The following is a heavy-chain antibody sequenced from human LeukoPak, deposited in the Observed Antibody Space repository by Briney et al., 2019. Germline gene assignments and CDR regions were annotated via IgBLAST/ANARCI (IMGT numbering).Heavy chain of an antibody. D-gene: IGHD1-26*01. Sequence: GGSLRLSCVASGLPIADFAMHWVRQAPGKGLEWVGRIKSKTDGGTTDYAAPVKGRFTISRDDSKNTLYLQMNSLKTEDTAVYYCTTGPGEPLDYWGQGTLVTVSS. CDR1: GLPIADFA. CDR3: TTGPGEPLDY. CDR2: IKSKTDGGTT. J-gene: IGHJ4*02. V-gene: IGHV3-15*01.